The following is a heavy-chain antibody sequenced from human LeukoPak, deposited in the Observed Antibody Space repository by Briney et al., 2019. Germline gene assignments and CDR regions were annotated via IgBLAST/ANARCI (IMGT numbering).Heavy chain of an antibody. Sequence: PGRSLRLSCAASGFTFSGYAMHWVRQAPGKGLEWVAVISYDGSNKYYGDSVKGRFTISRDNSKSTLYLQMSSLTSDDTAVYCCARDLLTGASYWGQGTLVTVSS. CDR3: ARDLLTGASY. D-gene: IGHD3-9*01. V-gene: IGHV3-30*04. CDR2: ISYDGSNK. J-gene: IGHJ4*02. CDR1: GFTFSGYA.